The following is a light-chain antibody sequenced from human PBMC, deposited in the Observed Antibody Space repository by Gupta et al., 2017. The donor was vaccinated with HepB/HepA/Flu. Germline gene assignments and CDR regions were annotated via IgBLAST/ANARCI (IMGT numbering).Light chain of an antibody. Sequence: QLVLTQSPSASASLGASVKLTCTLSSGHSNYAIAWHQQQPEKGPRFLMRVNSDGSHSKGDGIPDRFSGSSSGAERYLTISSLQAEEEADYYCQTGGTGSQRVFGGGTKLTVL. J-gene: IGLJ3*02. CDR3: QTGGTGSQRV. V-gene: IGLV4-69*01. CDR2: VNSDGSH. CDR1: SGHSNYA.